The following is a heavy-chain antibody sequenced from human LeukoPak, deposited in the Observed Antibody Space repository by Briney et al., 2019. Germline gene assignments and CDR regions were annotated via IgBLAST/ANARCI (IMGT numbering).Heavy chain of an antibody. CDR1: GFTFSSYA. J-gene: IGHJ4*02. D-gene: IGHD2-2*01. CDR3: AKFNIVVVPAAAFEY. V-gene: IGHV3-30-3*01. CDR2: ISYDGSNK. Sequence: GRSLRLSCAASGFTFSSYAMHWVRQAPGKGLEWVAVISYDGSNKYYADSVKGRFTISRDNSKNTLYLQMNSLRAEDTATYYCAKFNIVVVPAAAFEYWGQGTLVTVSS.